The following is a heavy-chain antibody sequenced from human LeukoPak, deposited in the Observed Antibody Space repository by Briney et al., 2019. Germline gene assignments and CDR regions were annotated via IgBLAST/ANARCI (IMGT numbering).Heavy chain of an antibody. D-gene: IGHD6-19*01. CDR2: INAGNGNT. J-gene: IGHJ4*02. V-gene: IGHV1-3*01. CDR3: ARGPYSSGWRPVDY. Sequence: ASVKVSCKASGYTFTSYAMHWVRQAPGQRLEWMEWINAGNGNTKYSQKFQGRVTITRDTSASTAYMELSSLRSEDTAVYYCARGPYSSGWRPVDYWGQGTLVTVSS. CDR1: GYTFTSYA.